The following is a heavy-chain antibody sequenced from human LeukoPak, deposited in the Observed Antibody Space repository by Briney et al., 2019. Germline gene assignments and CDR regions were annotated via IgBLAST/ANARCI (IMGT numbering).Heavy chain of an antibody. CDR3: SRGREYISNWNPFDF. D-gene: IGHD6-13*01. CDR2: INGHGNTT. Sequence: PGGSLRLSCAASGFTLSNYWMHWVRQVPGKGLVWLSSINGHGNTTKYADSVRGRFTISRDNAKNTLFLQMYSLRADDTAVYFCSRGREYISNWNPFDFWGHGTLVTVSS. V-gene: IGHV3-74*03. J-gene: IGHJ4*01. CDR1: GFTLSNYW.